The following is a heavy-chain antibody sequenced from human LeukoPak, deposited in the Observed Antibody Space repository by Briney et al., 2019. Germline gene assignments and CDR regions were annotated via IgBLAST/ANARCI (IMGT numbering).Heavy chain of an antibody. D-gene: IGHD6-19*01. V-gene: IGHV3-20*04. J-gene: IGHJ4*02. CDR1: GFTFDDYG. CDR2: INWNGGST. CDR3: ARDMRGWYGYYFDY. Sequence: PVGSLRLSCAASGFTFDDYGMSWARQAPGKGLEWVSGINWNGGSTGYADSVKGRFTISRDNAKNSLYLQMNSLRAEDTALYYCARDMRGWYGYYFDYWGQGTLVTVSS.